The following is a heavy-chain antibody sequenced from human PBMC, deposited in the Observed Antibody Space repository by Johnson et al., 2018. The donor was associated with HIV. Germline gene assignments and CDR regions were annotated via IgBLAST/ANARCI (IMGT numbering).Heavy chain of an antibody. CDR3: AKDPVGATWAFDI. D-gene: IGHD1-26*01. J-gene: IGHJ3*02. CDR1: GFTFSSYA. CDR2: IRYDGSNK. Sequence: QVQLVESGGGLVQPGGSLRLSCAASGFTFSSYAMSWVRQAPGKGLEWVAFIRYDGSNKYYADSVKGRFTISRDNSKNTLYLQMNSLRAEDTAVYYCAKDPVGATWAFDIWGQGTMVTVSS. V-gene: IGHV3-30*02.